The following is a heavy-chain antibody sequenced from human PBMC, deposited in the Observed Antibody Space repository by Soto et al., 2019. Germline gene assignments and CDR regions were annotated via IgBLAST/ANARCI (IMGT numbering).Heavy chain of an antibody. D-gene: IGHD3-10*01. CDR3: AKDHRTYGPNWIAS. J-gene: IGHJ5*01. CDR1: GFTISECS. CDR2: ITIRTGNV. V-gene: IGHV3-48*02. Sequence: GGSLRLSCAASGFTISECSMNWVRQTPGKGLEWLAYITIRTGNVHYADSLRGRFTISAEIAANSVILQMNSLRDEDPAVSYCAKDHRTYGPNWIASWGQGPLVTASS.